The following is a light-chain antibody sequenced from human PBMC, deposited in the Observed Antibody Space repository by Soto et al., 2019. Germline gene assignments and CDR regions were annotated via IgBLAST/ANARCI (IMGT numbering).Light chain of an antibody. Sequence: EIVLTQSPATLCMSPGERATLSCRASQSVSNYLAWYQQKPGQAPRLLIYDASNRATGIPARFSGSGSGTDFTLTISSLEPEDFAVYYCQQRSNWPLVTFGGGTKVEIK. CDR3: QQRSNWPLVT. CDR2: DAS. J-gene: IGKJ4*01. CDR1: QSVSNY. V-gene: IGKV3-11*01.